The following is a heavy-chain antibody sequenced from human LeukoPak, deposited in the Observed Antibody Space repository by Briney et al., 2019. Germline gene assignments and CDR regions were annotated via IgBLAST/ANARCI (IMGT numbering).Heavy chain of an antibody. J-gene: IGHJ4*02. D-gene: IGHD2-15*01. CDR1: GFTFSSYG. CDR2: IRDEGSNK. V-gene: IGHV3-30*02. Sequence: GGSLRLSCAASGFTFSSYGMHWVRQAPGKGLEWVAFIRDEGSNKYYADSGKGRFTICRDNSKNTLYLQMNSLRAEDTAVYYCANGDGGYCSGGSCYYLGYWGQGTLVTVSS. CDR3: ANGDGGYCSGGSCYYLGY.